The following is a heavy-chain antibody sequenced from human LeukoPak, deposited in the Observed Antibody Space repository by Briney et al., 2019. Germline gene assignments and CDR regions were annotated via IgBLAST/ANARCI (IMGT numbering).Heavy chain of an antibody. CDR3: AKGPPIGNYELGFDY. CDR2: ISGSAYST. J-gene: IGHJ4*02. Sequence: GGSLRLSCAASGLTFSSYAMNWVRQAPGKGLEWVSSISGSAYSTNYADSVKGRFTISRDNSKNTLYLQMNSLRAEDTAVYYCAKGPPIGNYELGFDYWGQGTLVTVSS. CDR1: GLTFSSYA. D-gene: IGHD4-11*01. V-gene: IGHV3-23*01.